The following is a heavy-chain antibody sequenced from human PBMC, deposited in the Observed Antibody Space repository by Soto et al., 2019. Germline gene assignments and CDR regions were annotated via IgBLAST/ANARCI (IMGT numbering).Heavy chain of an antibody. CDR1: GFTFSSYW. D-gene: IGHD3-10*01. CDR3: TRDIGGKGAY. V-gene: IGHV3-74*01. J-gene: IGHJ4*02. Sequence: GGSLRLSCAASGFTFSSYWMHWVRQVPGKGLLWVSRIDEYGSTINYADSVKGRFTISRDNARNTLYLEMNGLRAEDTALYYCTRDIGGKGAYWGPGTLVTVSS. CDR2: IDEYGSTI.